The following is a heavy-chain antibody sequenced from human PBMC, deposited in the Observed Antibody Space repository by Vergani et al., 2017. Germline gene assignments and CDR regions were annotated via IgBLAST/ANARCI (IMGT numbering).Heavy chain of an antibody. J-gene: IGHJ4*02. D-gene: IGHD5-12*01. Sequence: EVQLVESGGGLVQPGGSLRLSCEASGFSFPGYAMSWVRQAPGKGLEWVSSVSGSSATSYYADSVKGRFNISRDNSKNTLHLQMNSLRADDTAVYYCTKFRRGYTGYFFEYWVQGTLATVSS. CDR2: VSGSSATS. CDR3: TKFRRGYTGYFFEY. V-gene: IGHV3-23*04. CDR1: GFSFPGYA.